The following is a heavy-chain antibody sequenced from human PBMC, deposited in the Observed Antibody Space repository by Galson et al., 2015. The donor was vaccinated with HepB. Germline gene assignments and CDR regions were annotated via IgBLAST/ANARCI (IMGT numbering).Heavy chain of an antibody. J-gene: IGHJ4*02. CDR2: IKQDGTER. D-gene: IGHD5-18*01. CDR1: GFTFSTYW. V-gene: IGHV3-7*03. CDR3: ARDRPQLWLRSWGSPDY. Sequence: SLRLSCAASGFTFSTYWMSWVRQAPGKGLEWVANIKQDGTERYYVDSVEGRFTISRDNAKNSLYLQLSSLRAEDTAVYYCARDRPQLWLRSWGSPDYWGQGALVTVSS.